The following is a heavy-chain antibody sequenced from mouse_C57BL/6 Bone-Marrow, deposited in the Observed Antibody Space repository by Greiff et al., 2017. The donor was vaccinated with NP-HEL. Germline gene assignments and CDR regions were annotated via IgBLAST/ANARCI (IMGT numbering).Heavy chain of an antibody. V-gene: IGHV1-26*01. CDR2: INPNNGGT. CDR1: GYTFTDYY. D-gene: IGHD2-2*01. Sequence: EVQLQQSGPELVKPGASVKISCKASGYTFTDYYMNWVKQSHGKSLEWIGDINPNNGGTSYNQKFKGKATLTVDKSSSTAYMELRSLTSEDSAVYYCAREGYGYDVGYYAMDYWGQGTSVTVSS. J-gene: IGHJ4*01. CDR3: AREGYGYDVGYYAMDY.